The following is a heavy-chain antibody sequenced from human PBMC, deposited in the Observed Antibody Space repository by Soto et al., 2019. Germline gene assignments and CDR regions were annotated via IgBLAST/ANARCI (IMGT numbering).Heavy chain of an antibody. J-gene: IGHJ4*02. CDR2: ISPYNGNK. CDR3: ARELSALGTIDY. V-gene: IGHV1-18*04. Sequence: ASVKVSCKASGYTFTGYYMHWVRQAPGQGFEWMGWISPYNGNKRYAQNVQDRVTMTTDTSTSTAYMELRSLRSDDTALYYCARELSALGTIDYWGQGTLVTVSS. CDR1: GYTFTGYY. D-gene: IGHD1-7*01.